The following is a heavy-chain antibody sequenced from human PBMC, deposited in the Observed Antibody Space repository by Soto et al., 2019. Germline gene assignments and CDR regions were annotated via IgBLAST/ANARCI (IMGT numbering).Heavy chain of an antibody. Sequence: PSETLSLTCAVYGGSFSGYYWSWIRQPPGKGLEWIGEINHSGSTNYNPSLKSRVTISVDTSKNQFSLKLSSVTAADTAVYYCARRVFGVVITVFDYWGQGTLVTVSS. CDR2: INHSGST. V-gene: IGHV4-34*01. D-gene: IGHD3-3*01. CDR3: ARRVFGVVITVFDY. CDR1: GGSFSGYY. J-gene: IGHJ4*02.